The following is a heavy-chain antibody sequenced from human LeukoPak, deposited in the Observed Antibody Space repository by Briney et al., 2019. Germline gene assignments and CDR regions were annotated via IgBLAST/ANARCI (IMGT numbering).Heavy chain of an antibody. Sequence: SQTLSLTCTVSGGSISSGGYYWSWIRQHPGEGLEWIGYIYYSGSTYYNPSLKSRVTISVDTSKNQFSLKLSSVTAADTAVYYCAREQQLVPLAFDIWGQGTMVTVSP. J-gene: IGHJ3*02. CDR3: AREQQLVPLAFDI. D-gene: IGHD6-13*01. CDR1: GGSISSGGYY. V-gene: IGHV4-31*03. CDR2: IYYSGST.